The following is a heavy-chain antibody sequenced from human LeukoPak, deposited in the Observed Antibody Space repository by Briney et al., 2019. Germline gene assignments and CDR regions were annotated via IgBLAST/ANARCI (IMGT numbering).Heavy chain of an antibody. J-gene: IGHJ3*02. V-gene: IGHV3-21*06. CDR3: ARRGISGTYYSDAFDI. D-gene: IGHD1-26*01. Sequence: PGGSLRLSCAASGFTFSSYSMNWVRQAPGKGLEWVSSISSSRSYIDYADSVKGRFTNSRDNAKNSLYLQMNSLRVEDTAVYFCARRGISGTYYSDAFDIWGQGTMVTVSS. CDR1: GFTFSSYS. CDR2: ISSSRSYI.